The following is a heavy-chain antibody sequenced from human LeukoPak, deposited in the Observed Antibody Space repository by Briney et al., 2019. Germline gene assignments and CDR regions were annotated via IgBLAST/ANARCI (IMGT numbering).Heavy chain of an antibody. CDR3: AILGGYSYGGRYFDY. V-gene: IGHV3-30*02. D-gene: IGHD5-18*01. J-gene: IGHJ4*02. CDR1: GFTFSSSW. CDR2: IRYDGSNK. Sequence: PGGSLRLSCAASGFTFSSSWMSWVRQAPGKGLEWVAFIRYDGSNKYYADSVKGRFTISRDNSKNTLYLQMNSLRAEDTAVYYCAILGGYSYGGRYFDYWGQGTLVTVSS.